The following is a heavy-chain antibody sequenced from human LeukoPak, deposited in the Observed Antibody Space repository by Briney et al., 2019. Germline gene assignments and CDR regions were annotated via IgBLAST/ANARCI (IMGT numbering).Heavy chain of an antibody. CDR1: GFXFRSYS. CDR3: ARGAAPRTYYYGSGSYPPFDY. CDR2: IWYDGSNK. D-gene: IGHD3-10*01. J-gene: IGHJ4*02. Sequence: PGGSLRLSCAASGFXFRSYSIHWVRQAPGKGLEWVAVIWYDGSNKYYADSVKGRFTISRDNSKNTLYLQMNSLRAEDTAVYYCARGAAPRTYYYGSGSYPPFDYWGQGTLVTVSS. V-gene: IGHV3-33*08.